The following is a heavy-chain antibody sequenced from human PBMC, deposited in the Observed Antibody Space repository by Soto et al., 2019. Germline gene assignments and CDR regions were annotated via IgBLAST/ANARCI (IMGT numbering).Heavy chain of an antibody. Sequence: QVQLVQSGAEVKKPGSSVKVSCKASGGTFSSYAISWVRQAPGQGLEWMGGIIPIFGTANYAQKFQGRVTITADESTSTAYMELSSLRSEDTAVYYCARDPKAGYCSGGSCYWEDYWGQGTLVTVSS. CDR3: ARDPKAGYCSGGSCYWEDY. CDR2: IIPIFGTA. CDR1: GGTFSSYA. V-gene: IGHV1-69*01. J-gene: IGHJ4*02. D-gene: IGHD2-15*01.